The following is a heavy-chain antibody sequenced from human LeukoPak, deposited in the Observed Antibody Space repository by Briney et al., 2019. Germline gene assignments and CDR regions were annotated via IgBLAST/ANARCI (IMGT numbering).Heavy chain of an antibody. V-gene: IGHV3-74*01. Sequence: PGGSLRLSCAASGFTFSSYWMHWVRQAPGKGLVWVSRVNSDGSSTTYADSVKGRFTISRDNAKNTLYLQMNSLRAEDTAVYYCARGSTQYSCGWYGLDYWGQGTLVTVSS. CDR1: GFTFSSYW. CDR3: ARGSTQYSCGWYGLDY. CDR2: VNSDGSST. D-gene: IGHD6-19*01. J-gene: IGHJ4*02.